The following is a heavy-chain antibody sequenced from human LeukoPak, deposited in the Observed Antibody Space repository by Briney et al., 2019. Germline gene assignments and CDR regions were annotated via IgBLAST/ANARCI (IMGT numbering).Heavy chain of an antibody. D-gene: IGHD5-18*01. CDR3: ARDLAGYSYGFDY. CDR1: GYTLTELS. Sequence: ASVQVSCKVSGYTLTELSMHWVRQAPGKGLEWMGGFDPEDGETIYAQKFQGRVTMTRDTSTSTVYMELSSLRSEDTAVYYCARDLAGYSYGFDYWGQGTLVTVSS. CDR2: FDPEDGET. J-gene: IGHJ4*02. V-gene: IGHV1-24*01.